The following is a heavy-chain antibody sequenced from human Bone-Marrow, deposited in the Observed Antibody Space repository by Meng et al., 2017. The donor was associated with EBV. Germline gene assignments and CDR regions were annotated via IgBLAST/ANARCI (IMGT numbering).Heavy chain of an antibody. CDR3: ARNPRSEYSGYDY. J-gene: IGHJ4*02. CDR1: GYTFTSYG. Sequence: QGQVVQAGAEVKKPGASVKISCKASGYTFTSYGVTWVRQAPGQGLEWLGWITDYNGLTRDEQKFQGRVMLTTDTSTTTAYMELRSLTFDDTAVYYCARNPRSEYSGYDYWGQGTLVTVSS. V-gene: IGHV1-18*01. D-gene: IGHD5-12*01. CDR2: ITDYNGLT.